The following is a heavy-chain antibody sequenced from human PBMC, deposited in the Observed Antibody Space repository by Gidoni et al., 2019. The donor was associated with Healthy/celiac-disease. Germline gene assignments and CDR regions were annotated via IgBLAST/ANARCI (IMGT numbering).Heavy chain of an antibody. CDR1: GGTFSRYA. J-gene: IGHJ4*02. Sequence: QVQLVQSGAEVNKPGSSLKVSCKASGGTFSRYAISGVRQAPGQGLEWMGGIIPIFGTANYAQKFQGRVTITADESTSTAYMELSSLRSEDTAVYYCARDGDVGSGYDSLGYFDYWGQGTLVTVSS. V-gene: IGHV1-69*01. CDR3: ARDGDVGSGYDSLGYFDY. D-gene: IGHD5-12*01. CDR2: IIPIFGTA.